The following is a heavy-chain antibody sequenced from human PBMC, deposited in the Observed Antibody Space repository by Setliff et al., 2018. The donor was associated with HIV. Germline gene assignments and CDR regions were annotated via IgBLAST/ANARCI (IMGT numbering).Heavy chain of an antibody. CDR3: VRGVTRDISGYYRDEYFQH. V-gene: IGHV1-18*01. J-gene: IGHJ1*01. Sequence: ASVKVSCKASGYRFNTYGISWVRQAPGQGLEWMGWISPYNGDTRFAQSLQGRVTLTTDTSTNTAYMEMRTLRSDDTAVYYCVRGVTRDISGYYRDEYFQHWGQGTQVTV. CDR1: GYRFNTYG. CDR2: ISPYNGDT. D-gene: IGHD3-22*01.